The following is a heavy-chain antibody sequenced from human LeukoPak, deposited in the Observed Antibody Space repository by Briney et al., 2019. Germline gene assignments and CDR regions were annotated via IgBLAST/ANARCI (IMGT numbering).Heavy chain of an antibody. D-gene: IGHD3-22*01. V-gene: IGHV4-61*02. CDR1: GGSISSGSYY. CDR3: ARDREGYYYDSRGYYFDY. J-gene: IGHJ4*02. Sequence: SETLSLTCTVSGGSISSGSYYWSWIRQPAGKGLEWIGRIYTSGSTNYNPSLKSRVTMSVDTSKNQFSLKLSSVTAADTAVYYCARDREGYYYDSRGYYFDYWGQGTLVTVSS. CDR2: IYTSGST.